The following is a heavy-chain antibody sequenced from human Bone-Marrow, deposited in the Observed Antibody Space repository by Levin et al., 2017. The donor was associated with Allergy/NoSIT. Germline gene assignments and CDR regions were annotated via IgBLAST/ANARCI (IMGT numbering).Heavy chain of an antibody. D-gene: IGHD6-25*01. Sequence: GGSLRLSCAASGFIFSNYGMVWVRQAPGKGLEWVAVIWYKGINKDYADSVKGRFTISRDNSKNTLYLQLKSLRAEDTAVYYCVRGRGDSSGPLDYWGQGTLVTVSS. V-gene: IGHV3-33*01. CDR2: IWYKGINK. CDR3: VRGRGDSSGPLDY. J-gene: IGHJ4*02. CDR1: GFIFSNYG.